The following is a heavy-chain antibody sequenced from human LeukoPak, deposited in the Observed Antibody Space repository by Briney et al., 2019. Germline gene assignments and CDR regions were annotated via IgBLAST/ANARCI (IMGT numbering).Heavy chain of an antibody. CDR3: ARGLLSSGIGYYYYYYMDV. CDR1: GGTFSSYA. Sequence: GASVKVSCKASGGTFSSYAISWVRQAPGQGLEWMGGIIPIFGTANYAQKFQGRVTITADESTSTAYMELSSLRSEDTAVYYCARGLLSSGIGYYYYYYMDVWGKGTTVTVSS. V-gene: IGHV1-69*13. D-gene: IGHD3-10*01. J-gene: IGHJ6*03. CDR2: IIPIFGTA.